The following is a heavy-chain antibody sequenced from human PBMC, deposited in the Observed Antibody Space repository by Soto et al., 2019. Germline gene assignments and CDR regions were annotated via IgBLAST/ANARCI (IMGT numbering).Heavy chain of an antibody. V-gene: IGHV3-21*01. CDR3: ARKGYGDYGGMDV. CDR1: GFIFSSFS. D-gene: IGHD4-17*01. CDR2: IGSSSSYK. Sequence: PGGSMRLSCAASGFIFSSFSMNWVRQAPGKGLEWVSCIGSSSSYKYYADSVKGRFTISRDNAKNSLYLEMNGLRAEDTAVYYRARKGYGDYGGMDVWGQGTTVTVSS. J-gene: IGHJ6*02.